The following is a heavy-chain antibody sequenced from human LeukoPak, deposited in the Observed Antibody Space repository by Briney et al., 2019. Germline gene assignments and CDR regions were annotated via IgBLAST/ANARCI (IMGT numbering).Heavy chain of an antibody. CDR3: ARVCYYDSSYNYFDY. D-gene: IGHD3-22*01. V-gene: IGHV4-4*07. CDR2: IYASGSA. Sequence: PSETLSLTCTVSGGSISGYYWSWIRQPAGKGLEWIGRIYASGSANYNPSLKSRVTMSVDTSKKQFSLKLSSVTAADTAVYYCARVCYYDSSYNYFDYWGQGTLVTVSS. J-gene: IGHJ4*02. CDR1: GGSISGYY.